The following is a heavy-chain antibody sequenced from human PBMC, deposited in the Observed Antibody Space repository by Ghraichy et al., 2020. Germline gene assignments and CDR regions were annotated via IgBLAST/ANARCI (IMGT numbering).Heavy chain of an antibody. CDR3: ARAYSSSRAVFDY. CDR2: IYYTGTP. V-gene: IGHV4-31*03. Sequence: SETLSLTCTVSSGSISNGGYFWSWIRQQPGKGLEWIGYIYYTGTPYYKPSFESRLSISVDTFMNQFSLKLRALTAADTAVYYCARAYSSSRAVFDYWGQGTLVTVSS. CDR1: SGSISNGGYF. J-gene: IGHJ4*02. D-gene: IGHD6-13*01.